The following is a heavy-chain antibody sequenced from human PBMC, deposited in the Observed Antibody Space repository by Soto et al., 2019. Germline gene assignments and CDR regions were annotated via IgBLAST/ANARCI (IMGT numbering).Heavy chain of an antibody. Sequence: GGSLSLSCAASGFTFSIFAMSWVRQSPGKGLEWVSTISGSGGSTYYADAVKGRFSISRDNSMGTLYLQMKSLRVEDTAIYYCAKEVSLGSTVDLGYWGQGTLVPVSS. CDR1: GFTFSIFA. V-gene: IGHV3-23*01. J-gene: IGHJ4*02. CDR2: ISGSGGST. D-gene: IGHD7-27*01. CDR3: AKEVSLGSTVDLGY.